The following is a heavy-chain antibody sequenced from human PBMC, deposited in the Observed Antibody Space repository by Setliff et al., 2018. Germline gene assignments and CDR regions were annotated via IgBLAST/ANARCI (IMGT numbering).Heavy chain of an antibody. Sequence: SETLSLTCAVYGGSFSGYYWSWIRQPPGKGLEWIGEINRSGSTNYNPSLKSRVTISVDTSKNQFSLELSSLRSEDTAVYYCARGYTHSSGWPQGPVKLDYWGQGTLVTVS. CDR1: GGSFSGYY. CDR2: INRSGST. D-gene: IGHD6-19*01. CDR3: ARGYTHSSGWPQGPVKLDY. V-gene: IGHV4-34*01. J-gene: IGHJ4*02.